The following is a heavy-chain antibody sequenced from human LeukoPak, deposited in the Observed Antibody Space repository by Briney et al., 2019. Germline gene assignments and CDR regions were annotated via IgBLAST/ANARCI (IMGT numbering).Heavy chain of an antibody. Sequence: PGRSLRLSCAASGFTFSSYGIHWVRQAPAKGLEWVAIISYDGSNKYYADSVKGRFTISRDNSKNTLYLQMNSTRPEDTAMYYCAKDGIVVSYFDYWGQGTLVTVSS. CDR2: ISYDGSNK. CDR3: AKDGIVVSYFDY. V-gene: IGHV3-30*18. CDR1: GFTFSSYG. J-gene: IGHJ4*02. D-gene: IGHD3-22*01.